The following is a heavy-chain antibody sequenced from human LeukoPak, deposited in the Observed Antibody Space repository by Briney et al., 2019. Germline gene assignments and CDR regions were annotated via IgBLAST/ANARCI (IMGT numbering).Heavy chain of an antibody. J-gene: IGHJ4*02. CDR3: ARSLEAAPLDY. V-gene: IGHV4-30-4*01. CDR1: GGSISRGDYY. CDR2: IYYSGST. D-gene: IGHD3-3*02. Sequence: SETLSLTCTVSGGSISRGDYYWSWIRQPPGKGLEWIGYIYYSGSTYYNPSLKSRVTISVDTSKNQFSLKLSSVTAADTAVYYCARSLEAAPLDYWGQGTLVTVSS.